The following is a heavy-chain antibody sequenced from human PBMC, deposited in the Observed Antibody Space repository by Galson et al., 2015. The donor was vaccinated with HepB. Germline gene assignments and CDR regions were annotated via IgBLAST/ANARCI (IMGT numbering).Heavy chain of an antibody. Sequence: SLRLSCAASGFTFNTYSMNWVRQAPGKGLEWISYISYSSSSMFYADSVKGRFTISRDNAKNSLYLQMNSLRVEDTAVYYCARGGGYSYVSFDYWGQGTLVTVSS. CDR2: ISYSSSSM. J-gene: IGHJ4*02. CDR3: ARGGGYSYVSFDY. CDR1: GFTFNTYS. D-gene: IGHD5-18*01. V-gene: IGHV3-48*01.